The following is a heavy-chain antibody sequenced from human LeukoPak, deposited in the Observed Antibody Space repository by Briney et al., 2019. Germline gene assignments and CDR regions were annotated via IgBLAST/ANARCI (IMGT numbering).Heavy chain of an antibody. V-gene: IGHV4-59*01. Sequence: SETLSLTCTVSGGSISSYYWSWIRQPPGKGLEWIGYIYYSGCTNYNPSLKSRVTISVDTSKNQFSLKLSSVTAADTAVYYCARGPGVDFWSSFPNGFDPWGQGTLVTVSS. CDR3: ARGPGVDFWSSFPNGFDP. CDR1: GGSISSYY. CDR2: IYYSGCT. J-gene: IGHJ5*02. D-gene: IGHD3-3*01.